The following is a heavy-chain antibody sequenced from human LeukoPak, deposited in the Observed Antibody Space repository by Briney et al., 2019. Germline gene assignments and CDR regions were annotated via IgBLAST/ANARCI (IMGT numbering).Heavy chain of an antibody. CDR2: IYTSGTT. J-gene: IGHJ4*02. D-gene: IGHD6-19*01. CDR1: GGSISNYY. V-gene: IGHV4-4*07. CDR3: ARGKVVAGTPGQNSWDH. Sequence: SEALSLTCTVSGGSISNYYWNWIRQPAGKGLEWIGRIYTSGTTNYNPSLKSRVSMSVDTSKNQFSLKLSSVTAADTAVYYCARGKVVAGTPGQNSWDHWGQGTLVTVSS.